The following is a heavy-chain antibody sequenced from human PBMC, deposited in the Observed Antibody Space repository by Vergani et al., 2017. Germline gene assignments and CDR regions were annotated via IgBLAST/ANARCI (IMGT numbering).Heavy chain of an antibody. Sequence: DVHLAESGGGFFQPGGSLRLSCSASGFSFNSYWMHWVRQVRGKGLLWVSRIKSDGSITAYADSVKGRFTISRDNAQNTLYLQMNSLRVEDTGVYYCARARCIETCYMSNWLDSWGQGTLVTVSS. CDR3: ARARCIETCYMSNWLDS. CDR1: GFSFNSYW. D-gene: IGHD3-9*01. CDR2: IKSDGSIT. J-gene: IGHJ5*01. V-gene: IGHV3-74*03.